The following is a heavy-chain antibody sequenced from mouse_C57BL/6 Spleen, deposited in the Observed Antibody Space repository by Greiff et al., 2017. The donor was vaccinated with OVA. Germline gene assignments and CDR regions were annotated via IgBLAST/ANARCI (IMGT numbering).Heavy chain of an antibody. CDR3: ARLMITTPCDY. J-gene: IGHJ2*01. D-gene: IGHD2-4*01. V-gene: IGHV1-52*01. CDR2: IDPSDSET. CDR1: GYTFTSYW. Sequence: QVQLQQPGAELVRPGSSVKLSCKASGYTFTSYWMHWVKQRPIQGLEWIGNIDPSDSETHYNQKFKDKATLTVDKSSSTAYMQLSSLTSEDSAVYYCARLMITTPCDYWGQGTTLTVSS.